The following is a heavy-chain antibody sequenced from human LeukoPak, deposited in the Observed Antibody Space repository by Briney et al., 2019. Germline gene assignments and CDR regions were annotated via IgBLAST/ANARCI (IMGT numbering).Heavy chain of an antibody. D-gene: IGHD5-12*01. CDR3: ARRGEDGFGYRY. CDR1: GSTFSNYW. CDR2: INTDGSDT. Sequence: GGSLRLSCVVSGSTFSNYWIHWVRQAPGKGLVWVSRINTDGSDTSYVDSVRGRFTVSRDNAKNTLYLQMNSLRSEDTAVYYCARRGEDGFGYRYWGQGNLVTVSS. V-gene: IGHV3-74*01. J-gene: IGHJ4*02.